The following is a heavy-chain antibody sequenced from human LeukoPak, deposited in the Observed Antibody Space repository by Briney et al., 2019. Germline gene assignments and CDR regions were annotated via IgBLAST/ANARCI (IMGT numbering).Heavy chain of an antibody. J-gene: IGHJ4*02. D-gene: IGHD6-19*01. CDR1: GGTISSYY. CDR2: IYISGST. Sequence: SETLSLTCTVSGGTISSYYWSWIRQPAGKGLEWIGRIYISGSTNYNPSLKSRVSMSVDTSKNQFSLKLSSVTAADTAVYYCARTWQWLPFDYWGQGTLVTVSS. V-gene: IGHV4-4*07. CDR3: ARTWQWLPFDY.